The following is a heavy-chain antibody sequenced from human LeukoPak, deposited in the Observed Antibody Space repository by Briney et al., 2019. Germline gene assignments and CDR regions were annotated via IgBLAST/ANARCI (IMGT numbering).Heavy chain of an antibody. CDR3: ARDSVGATNYFDY. D-gene: IGHD1-26*01. V-gene: IGHV3-30-3*01. Sequence: GGSLRLSCAASGFTFSSYAMHWVRQAPGKGLEWVAVISYDGSNKYYADTVKGRFTISRDNAKNTLYLQMNSLRAEDTAVYYCARDSVGATNYFDYWGQGTLVTVSS. CDR1: GFTFSSYA. CDR2: ISYDGSNK. J-gene: IGHJ4*02.